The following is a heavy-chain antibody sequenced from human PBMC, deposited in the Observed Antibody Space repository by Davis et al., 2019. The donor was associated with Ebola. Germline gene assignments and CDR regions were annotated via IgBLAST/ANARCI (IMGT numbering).Heavy chain of an antibody. D-gene: IGHD5-18*01. CDR2: ISGNGYGT. CDR1: GFTFDHHA. J-gene: IGHJ4*02. CDR3: AKTRGYRLYYFEY. V-gene: IGHV3-43*02. Sequence: SLKISCAASGFTFDHHAMSWVRQAPGTALEWVSLISGNGYGTEYGDSVKGRFTISRDNSKNFLYLQVNDLRPEDTALYFCAKTRGYRLYYFEYWGQGTLVTVSS.